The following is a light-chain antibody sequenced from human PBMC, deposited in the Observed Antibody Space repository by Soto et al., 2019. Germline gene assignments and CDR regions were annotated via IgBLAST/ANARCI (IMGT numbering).Light chain of an antibody. J-gene: IGLJ3*02. CDR1: SSDVGGYNH. Sequence: QSALTQPRSVSGSPGQSVSISCTGTSSDVGGYNHVSWYQQVPGKAPKLIIYDVSKRPSGVPDRFSGSKSYNTASLTISGLQAEDEADFYCCSYAGRYTWVFGGGTQLTVL. V-gene: IGLV2-11*01. CDR2: DVS. CDR3: CSYAGRYTWV.